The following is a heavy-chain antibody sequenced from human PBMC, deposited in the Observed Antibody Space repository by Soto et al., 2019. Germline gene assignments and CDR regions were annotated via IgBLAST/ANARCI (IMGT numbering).Heavy chain of an antibody. CDR2: IIPIFGTA. J-gene: IGHJ5*02. V-gene: IGHV1-69*13. CDR3: ARDTYYYGSGSYYNWFDP. D-gene: IGHD3-10*01. CDR1: GGTFSSYA. Sequence: ASVKVSCKASGGTFSSYAISWVRQAPGQGLEWMGGIIPIFGTANYAQKFQGRVTITADESTSTAYMELSSLRSEDTAVYYCARDTYYYGSGSYYNWFDPWGQGTLVTVSS.